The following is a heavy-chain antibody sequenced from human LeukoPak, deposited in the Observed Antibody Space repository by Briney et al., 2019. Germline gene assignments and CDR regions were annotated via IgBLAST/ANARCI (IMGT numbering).Heavy chain of an antibody. CDR2: LSYDGITK. CDR3: ARDDGSYSDPFDY. V-gene: IGHV3-30*04. CDR1: GFTFSSYT. J-gene: IGHJ4*02. D-gene: IGHD1-26*01. Sequence: GGSLRLSCAASGFTFSSYTMHWVRQAPGKGLEWVSVLSYDGITKYYADSVKGRFTISRDNSKNTLYLQMNNLRAEDTALYYCARDDGSYSDPFDYWGQGTLVTVSS.